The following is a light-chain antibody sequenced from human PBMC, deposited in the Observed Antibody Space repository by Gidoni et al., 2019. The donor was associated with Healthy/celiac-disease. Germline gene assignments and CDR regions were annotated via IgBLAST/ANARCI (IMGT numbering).Light chain of an antibody. J-gene: IGKJ2*01. CDR1: QSISSY. V-gene: IGKV1-39*01. CDR2: AAS. CDR3: QQSYSTPLMYT. Sequence: IQMTQSPSSLSASVGDRVTITCRASQSISSYLNWYQQKPGKAPKLLINAASSLQSGVPSRFSGSGSGTDFALTISSLQPEDFATYYCQQSYSTPLMYTFXQXTKLEIK.